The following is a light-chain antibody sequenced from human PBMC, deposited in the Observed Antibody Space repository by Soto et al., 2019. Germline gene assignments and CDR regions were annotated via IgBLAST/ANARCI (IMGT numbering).Light chain of an antibody. V-gene: IGKV1-5*03. CDR1: QTISSG. CDR2: KAS. CDR3: QQYNSYLRT. J-gene: IGKJ1*01. Sequence: DIRMTQSASTLSGSVGDGVNIXCRASQTISSGLAWYQQMSGKAHKLLISKASSLERGGPSRFSGSGSVTEFTRTISSRQPEDFATYYGQQYNSYLRTFGQGTKVDI.